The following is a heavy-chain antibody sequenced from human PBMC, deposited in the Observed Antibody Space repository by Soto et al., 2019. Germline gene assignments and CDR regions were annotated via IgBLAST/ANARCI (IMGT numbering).Heavy chain of an antibody. V-gene: IGHV1-18*01. D-gene: IGHD2-2*01. CDR3: ARGGDIVVVPAAPFDY. Sequence: ASVKVSCKASGYTFTSYGISWVRQAPGQGLEWMGWISAYNGNTIYAQKLQGRVTMTTDTSTSTAYMELRSLRSDDTAVYYCARGGDIVVVPAAPFDYWGQGTLVTVSS. CDR2: ISAYNGNT. CDR1: GYTFTSYG. J-gene: IGHJ4*02.